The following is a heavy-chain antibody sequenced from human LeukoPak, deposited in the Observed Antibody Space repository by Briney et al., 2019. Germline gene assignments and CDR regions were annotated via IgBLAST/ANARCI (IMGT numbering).Heavy chain of an antibody. V-gene: IGHV4-30-4*08. D-gene: IGHD2-21*02. Sequence: SETLSLTCAVYGGSFSGYYWSWIRQPPGKGLEWIGYIYYSGSTYYNPSLKSRVTISVDTSKNQFSLKLSSVTAADTAVYYCARVRRGDYYYFDYWGQGTLVTVSS. CDR1: GGSFSGYY. J-gene: IGHJ4*02. CDR3: ARVRRGDYYYFDY. CDR2: IYYSGST.